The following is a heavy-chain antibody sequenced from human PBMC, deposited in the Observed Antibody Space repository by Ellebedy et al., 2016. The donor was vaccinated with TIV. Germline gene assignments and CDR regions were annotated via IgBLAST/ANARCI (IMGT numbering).Heavy chain of an antibody. V-gene: IGHV1-46*01. CDR1: GYTFTSYY. Sequence: AASVKVSCKTSGYTFTSYYLHWVRQAPGQGPEWMGIIDPSGGRTTNPQKFQGRVTMTRDTSTSTVYMELSSLRSEDTAVYYCARDSTSGASASFRFDPWGQGTLVIVSS. J-gene: IGHJ5*02. CDR3: ARDSTSGASASFRFDP. D-gene: IGHD6-19*01. CDR2: IDPSGGRT.